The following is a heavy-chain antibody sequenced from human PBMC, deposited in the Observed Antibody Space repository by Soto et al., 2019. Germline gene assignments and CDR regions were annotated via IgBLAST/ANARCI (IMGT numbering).Heavy chain of an antibody. CDR2: ISSSSSTI. V-gene: IGHV3-48*02. CDR1: GFTFSSYS. CDR3: ARENLDHYYYYGMDV. J-gene: IGHJ6*02. Sequence: EVQLVESGGGLVQPGGSLRLSCAASGFTFSSYSMNWVRQAPGKGLEWVSYISSSSSTIYYADSVKGRFTISRDNAKNSLYLQMNSLRDEDTAVYYCARENLDHYYYYGMDVWGQGTTVTVSS.